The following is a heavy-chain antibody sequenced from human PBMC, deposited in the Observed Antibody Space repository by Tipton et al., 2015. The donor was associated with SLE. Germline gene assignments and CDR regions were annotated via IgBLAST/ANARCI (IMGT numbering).Heavy chain of an antibody. J-gene: IGHJ5*02. CDR2: IYSGGST. CDR3: GVSGWYSSWFDP. CDR1: GFTVSSNY. Sequence: SLRLSCAASGFTVSSNYMSWVRPAPGKGLEWVSVIYSGGSTYYADSVKGRFTISRDNSKNTLYLQMNSLRAEDTAVYYCGVSGWYSSWFDPWGQGTLVTVSS. V-gene: IGHV3-53*01. D-gene: IGHD6-19*01.